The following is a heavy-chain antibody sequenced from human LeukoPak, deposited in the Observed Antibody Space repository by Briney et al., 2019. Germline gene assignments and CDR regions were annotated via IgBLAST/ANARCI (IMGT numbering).Heavy chain of an antibody. CDR3: ARVSSSVPHSIDP. J-gene: IGHJ5*02. Sequence: KSSQTLSLTCTVSGASISSGGYYWSWIRQHPGKGLECIGYIFYSGSPYYNPSLKSRVTISVDTSNNRFSLRLSSVTAADTAVYYCARVSSSVPHSIDPWGQGTLVTVSS. V-gene: IGHV4-31*03. CDR2: IFYSGSP. D-gene: IGHD3-10*01. CDR1: GASISSGGYY.